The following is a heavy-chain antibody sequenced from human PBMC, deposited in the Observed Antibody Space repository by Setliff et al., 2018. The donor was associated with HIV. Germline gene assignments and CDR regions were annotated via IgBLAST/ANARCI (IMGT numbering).Heavy chain of an antibody. CDR2: IYISGNT. Sequence: SETLSLTCTVSGGSITNHYWSWIRQPAGKGLEWIGRIYISGNTIYNPSLKSRVTMSVDTSKNQFSLILNSVTAADTAVYYCARVFPPIRGAPFGTPPGAFDIWGQGTKVTVSS. J-gene: IGHJ3*02. CDR1: GGSITNHY. CDR3: ARVFPPIRGAPFGTPPGAFDI. V-gene: IGHV4-4*07. D-gene: IGHD2-2*02.